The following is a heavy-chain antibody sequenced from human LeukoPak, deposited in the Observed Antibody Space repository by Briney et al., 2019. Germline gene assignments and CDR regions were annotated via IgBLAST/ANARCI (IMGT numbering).Heavy chain of an antibody. D-gene: IGHD3-3*01. CDR3: ARAEGGYYDFWSGYYYFDY. V-gene: IGHV1-18*01. CDR1: GYTFTSYG. CDR2: ISAYNGNT. Sequence: ASVKVSFKASGYTFTSYGISWVRQAPGQGLEWMGWISAYNGNTNYAQKLQGRVTMTTDTSTSTAYMELRSLRSDDTAVYYCARAEGGYYDFWSGYYYFDYWGQGTLVTVSS. J-gene: IGHJ4*02.